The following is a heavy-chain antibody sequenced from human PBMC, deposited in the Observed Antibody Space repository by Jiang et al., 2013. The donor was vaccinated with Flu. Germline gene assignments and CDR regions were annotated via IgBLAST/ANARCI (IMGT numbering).Heavy chain of an antibody. CDR2: IEWNDDK. CDR3: ARTRSTSTEIYYYGMDV. J-gene: IGHJ6*02. CDR1: GFSLTTTGMC. V-gene: IGHV2-70*11. Sequence: TQTLTLTCTFSGFSLTTTGMCVSWIRQPPGKALEWLGRIEWNDDKYYSTSLKTRLTISKDTSKKQVVLTMTNMDPVDTATYYCARTRSTSTEIYYYGMDVWGQGTTVTVSS.